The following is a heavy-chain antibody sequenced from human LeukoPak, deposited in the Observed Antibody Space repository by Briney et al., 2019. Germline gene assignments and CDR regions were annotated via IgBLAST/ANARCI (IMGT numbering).Heavy chain of an antibody. V-gene: IGHV3-23*01. J-gene: IGHJ4*02. CDR2: ISGSGGST. Sequence: PGGSLRLSCAVSGFTFSSYAMSWVRQAPGKGLEWVSAISGSGGSTYYADSVKGRFTISRDNSKNTLYLQMNSLRAEDTAVYYCAKPRMGVITSYPTVYWGQGTLVTVSS. CDR1: GFTFSSYA. CDR3: AKPRMGVITSYPTVY. D-gene: IGHD3-10*01.